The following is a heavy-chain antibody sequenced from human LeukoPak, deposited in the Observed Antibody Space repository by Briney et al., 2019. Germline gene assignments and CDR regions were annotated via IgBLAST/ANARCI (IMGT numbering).Heavy chain of an antibody. Sequence: GGSLRLSCAASGFTFSAYGMHWVRQAPGKGLEWLAFVRYDGSNKYYADSVKGRFTISRDYSRNMLYLQMDSLRAEDTALYYCARELGYSYGYMDVWGQGTTVTVSS. CDR1: GFTFSAYG. D-gene: IGHD5-18*01. CDR3: ARELGYSYGYMDV. V-gene: IGHV3-30*02. CDR2: VRYDGSNK. J-gene: IGHJ6*02.